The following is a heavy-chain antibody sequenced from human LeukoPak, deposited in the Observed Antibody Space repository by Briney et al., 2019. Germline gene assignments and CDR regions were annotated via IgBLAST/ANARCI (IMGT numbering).Heavy chain of an antibody. CDR2: INPSGST. V-gene: IGHV4-34*01. CDR1: GGSFSGYY. Sequence: PSETLSLTCAVYGGSFSGYYWSWIRQPPGKGLEWIGEINPSGSTNYNPSLKSRVTISVDTSKNQFSLRLSSVTAADTAVYYCARGRVTRRFDYWGQGTLVTVSS. J-gene: IGHJ4*02. CDR3: ARGRVTRRFDY.